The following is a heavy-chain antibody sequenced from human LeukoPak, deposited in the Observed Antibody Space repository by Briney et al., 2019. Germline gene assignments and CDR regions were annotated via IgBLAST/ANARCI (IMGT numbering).Heavy chain of an antibody. V-gene: IGHV3-74*01. CDR1: GFTFSSYW. Sequence: PGGSLRLSCAASGFTFSSYWMHWVRQAPGKGLVWVSRIDTDGSFTSYADSMRGRFTISRDNAKSTLYLQMSSLRAEDTAVYYCIRGTVGAPGNDYWGQGTLVTVSS. CDR3: IRGTVGAPGNDY. J-gene: IGHJ4*02. CDR2: IDTDGSFT. D-gene: IGHD1-26*01.